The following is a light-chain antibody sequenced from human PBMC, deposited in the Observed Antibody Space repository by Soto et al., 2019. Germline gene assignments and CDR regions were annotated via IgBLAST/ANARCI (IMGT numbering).Light chain of an antibody. J-gene: IGKJ1*01. V-gene: IGKV1-5*03. CDR3: QQYNIYSWP. CDR1: QSISSW. CDR2: KAS. Sequence: DIQMTQSPSTLSASVGDRGTITYRAGQSISSWLAWYQQKPGKAPKLLIYKASSLESGVPSRFSGSGSGTEFTLTISSLQPDDFATYYCQQYNIYSWPFGHVTKADIK.